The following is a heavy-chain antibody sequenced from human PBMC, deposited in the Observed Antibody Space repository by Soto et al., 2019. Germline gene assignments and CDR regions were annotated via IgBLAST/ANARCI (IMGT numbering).Heavy chain of an antibody. J-gene: IGHJ5*02. CDR1: GGSISSSSYY. V-gene: IGHV4-39*01. D-gene: IGHD2-21*02. CDR3: ARRINCGGDCYPGWFDP. CDR2: IYYSGST. Sequence: PSETLSLTCTVSGGSISSSSYYWGWIRQPPGKGLEWIGSIYYSGSTYYNPSLKSRVTISVDTSKNQFSLKLSSVTAADTAVYYCARRINCGGDCYPGWFDPWGQGTLVTVS.